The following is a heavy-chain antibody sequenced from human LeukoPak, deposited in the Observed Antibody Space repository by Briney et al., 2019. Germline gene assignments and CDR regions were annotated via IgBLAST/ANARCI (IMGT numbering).Heavy chain of an antibody. CDR3: ALQTGSTVTFEF. CDR2: IIPNTGGT. D-gene: IGHD4-17*01. Sequence: GASVKVSCKASGYTFTGYYLHWVRQAPGQGLECMGWIIPNTGGTNYAQKFQGRVTMTRGTSISTAYMELSRLTSDDTAVYYCALQTGSTVTFEFWGQGTLVTVSS. J-gene: IGHJ4*02. CDR1: GYTFTGYY. V-gene: IGHV1-2*02.